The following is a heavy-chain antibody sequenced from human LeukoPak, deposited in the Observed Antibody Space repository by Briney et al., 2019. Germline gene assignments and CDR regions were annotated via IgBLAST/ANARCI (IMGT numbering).Heavy chain of an antibody. CDR3: ANTARGSYLIDY. J-gene: IGHJ4*02. V-gene: IGHV3-23*01. CDR1: GFTFSSYA. D-gene: IGHD1-26*01. CDR2: ISGSGGST. Sequence: PGGSLRLSCAASGFTFSSYAMSWVRQAPGKGLEWVSAISGSGGSTYYGDSVKGRFTISRDNSKNTLYLQMNSLRVEDSAVYYCANTARGSYLIDYWGQGTLVTVSS.